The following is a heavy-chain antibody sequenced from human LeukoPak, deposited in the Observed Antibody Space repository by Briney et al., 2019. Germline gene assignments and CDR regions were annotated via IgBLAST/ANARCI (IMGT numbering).Heavy chain of an antibody. CDR3: ARVSGITMVRGPWDV. D-gene: IGHD3-10*01. V-gene: IGHV1-18*01. Sequence: ASVKVSCKASGYTFTSYGISWVRQAPGQGLEWMGWISAYNGNTNYAQKLQGRVTMTTDTSTSTAYMELRSLRSDDTAVYYCARVSGITMVRGPWDVWGKGPRSPSPQ. CDR2: ISAYNGNT. CDR1: GYTFTSYG. J-gene: IGHJ6*01.